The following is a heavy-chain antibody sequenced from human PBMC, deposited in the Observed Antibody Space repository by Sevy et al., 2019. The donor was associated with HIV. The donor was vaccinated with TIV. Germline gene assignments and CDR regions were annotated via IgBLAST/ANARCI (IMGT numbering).Heavy chain of an antibody. Sequence: GGSLRLSCAASGFTFSSYAMHWVRQAPGKGLEWVAVISYDGSNKYYADSVKGRFTISRDNSKNTLYLQMNSLRAEDTAVYYCARDMAWESGAFDIWGQRTMVTVSS. D-gene: IGHD1-26*01. CDR1: GFTFSSYA. V-gene: IGHV3-30-3*01. J-gene: IGHJ3*02. CDR2: ISYDGSNK. CDR3: ARDMAWESGAFDI.